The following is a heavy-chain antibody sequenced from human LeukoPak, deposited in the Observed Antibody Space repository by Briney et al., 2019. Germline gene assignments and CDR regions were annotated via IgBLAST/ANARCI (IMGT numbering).Heavy chain of an antibody. D-gene: IGHD2-21*01. V-gene: IGHV3-30*19. Sequence: GGSLRLSCAASGCTFSSYGMHWVRQAPGKGLEWVALISDDGRSKFYTDSVKGRFTISRDNSKNTYLQMDSLTPEDTGVYYCARELWRAGYWGQGALVTVSS. CDR2: ISDDGRSK. CDR1: GCTFSSYG. J-gene: IGHJ4*02. CDR3: ARELWRAGY.